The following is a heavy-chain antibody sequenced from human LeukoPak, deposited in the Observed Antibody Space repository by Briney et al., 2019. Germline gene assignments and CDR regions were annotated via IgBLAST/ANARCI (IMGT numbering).Heavy chain of an antibody. Sequence: SVKVSCKASGGTFSSYAISWVRQAPGQGLEWMGGIIPIFGTANYAQKFQGRVTITADESTSTAYMELSSLRSEDTAVYYCARQRGYSYGFDYWGQGTLVTVSS. CDR1: GGTFSSYA. J-gene: IGHJ4*02. CDR3: ARQRGYSYGFDY. V-gene: IGHV1-69*13. CDR2: IIPIFGTA. D-gene: IGHD5-18*01.